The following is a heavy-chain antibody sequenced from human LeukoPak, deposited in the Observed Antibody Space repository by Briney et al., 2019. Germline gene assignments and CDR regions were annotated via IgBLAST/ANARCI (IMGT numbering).Heavy chain of an antibody. J-gene: IGHJ5*02. CDR2: IYYSGST. V-gene: IGHV4-59*01. CDR1: GGSISSYY. CDR3: ARDSLGYNWFDP. Sequence: SETLSLTCTVSGGSISSYYWSWIRQPPGKGLEWIGYIYYSGSTNYNPSLKSLVTISVDTSKHKFSLKLSSVTAADTAVYYCARDSLGYNWFDPWGQGTLVTVSS. D-gene: IGHD6-13*01.